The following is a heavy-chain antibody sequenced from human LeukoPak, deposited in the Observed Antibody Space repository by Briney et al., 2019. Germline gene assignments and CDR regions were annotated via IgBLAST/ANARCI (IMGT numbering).Heavy chain of an antibody. D-gene: IGHD1-26*01. J-gene: IGHJ3*02. CDR2: IYYSGST. CDR1: GGSISSSTYY. CDR3: ATPYSGGYHGLDI. Sequence: PSETLSLTCTVSGGSISSSTYYWGWLRQPPGKGLEWIGSIYYSGSTYYNPSLKSRITISVDTSKNQFSLKLNSVTAADTAVYYCATPYSGGYHGLDIWGQGTMVTVSS. V-gene: IGHV4-39*01.